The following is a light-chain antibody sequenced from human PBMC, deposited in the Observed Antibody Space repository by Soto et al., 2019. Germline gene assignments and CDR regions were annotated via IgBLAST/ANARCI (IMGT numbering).Light chain of an antibody. V-gene: IGLV2-8*01. J-gene: IGLJ1*01. Sequence: QSSLTQPPSASGSPGQSVTISCTGTSSDVGGYNYVSWYQQHPGKAPKLMIYEVSKRPSGVPDRFSGSKSGNTASLTVSGLQAEDEADYYCSSCAGSNSFVFGTGTKVTVL. CDR2: EVS. CDR3: SSCAGSNSFV. CDR1: SSDVGGYNY.